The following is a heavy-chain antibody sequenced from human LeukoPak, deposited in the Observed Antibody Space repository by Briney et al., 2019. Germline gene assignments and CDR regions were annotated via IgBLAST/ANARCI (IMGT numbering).Heavy chain of an antibody. D-gene: IGHD3-3*01. CDR1: GFTFSDYY. V-gene: IGHV3-11*04. Sequence: PGGSLRLSCAASGFTFSDYYMSWLRQAPGKGLEWVSYIGSSGSTIYYADSVKGRFTISRDNAKNSLYLQMNSLRAEDTAVYYCARDLGYDFWSGYLFPSRGNWFDPWGQGTLVTVSS. CDR2: IGSSGSTI. CDR3: ARDLGYDFWSGYLFPSRGNWFDP. J-gene: IGHJ5*02.